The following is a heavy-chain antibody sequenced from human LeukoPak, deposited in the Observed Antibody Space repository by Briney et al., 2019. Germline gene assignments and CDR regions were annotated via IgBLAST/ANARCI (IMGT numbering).Heavy chain of an antibody. D-gene: IGHD2-2*01. Sequence: SETLSLICAVYGGSFSGYYWSWIRQPPGKGLEWIGEINHSGSTNYSPSLKSRVTISVDTSKNQFSLKLSSVTAADTAVYYCALSARDIVVVPAAWGQGTLVTVSS. CDR3: ALSARDIVVVPAA. CDR2: INHSGST. J-gene: IGHJ4*02. V-gene: IGHV4-34*01. CDR1: GGSFSGYY.